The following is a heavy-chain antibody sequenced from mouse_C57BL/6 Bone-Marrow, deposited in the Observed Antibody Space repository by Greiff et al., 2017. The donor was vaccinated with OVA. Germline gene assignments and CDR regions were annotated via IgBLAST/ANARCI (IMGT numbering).Heavy chain of an antibody. J-gene: IGHJ2*01. CDR3: ARRGYYGSSLFDY. Sequence: DVKLQESGPELVKPGASVKISCKASGYSFTGYYMNWVKQSPEKSLEWIGEINPSTGGTTYNQKFKAKATLTVDKSSSTAYMQLKSLTSEDSAVYYCARRGYYGSSLFDYWGQGTTLTVSS. D-gene: IGHD1-1*01. CDR2: INPSTGGT. CDR1: GYSFTGYY. V-gene: IGHV1-42*01.